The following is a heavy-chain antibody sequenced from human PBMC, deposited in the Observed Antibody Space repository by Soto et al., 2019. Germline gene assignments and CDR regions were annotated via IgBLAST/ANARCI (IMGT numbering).Heavy chain of an antibody. CDR3: ASENWYNDY. D-gene: IGHD1-1*01. CDR2: ITSDGSRT. V-gene: IGHV3-74*03. Sequence: EVQLVESGAGLVQPGGSLKLSCAVSGFTFTKHWMHWVRQAPGKGLVWVSRITSDGSRTEYADYVKGRFTISRDNAKNKLYLQMNSLRVEDTAVYYCASENWYNDYWGQGTLVNVSS. J-gene: IGHJ4*02. CDR1: GFTFTKHW.